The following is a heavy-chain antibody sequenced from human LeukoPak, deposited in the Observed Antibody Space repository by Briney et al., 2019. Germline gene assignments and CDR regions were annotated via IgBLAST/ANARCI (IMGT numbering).Heavy chain of an antibody. CDR2: ISWNSGSI. D-gene: IGHD2-21*01. CDR3: EKFLQLRPPPQYWYFVL. CDR1: GFTFDYYA. Sequence: PGRSLRLSCVASGFTFDYYAMHWVRQAPGKGLEWVSGISWNSGSIGNADSVKGRFTISRDNAKNSLYLQMNSLRAEDTALYYCEKFLQLRPPPQYWYFVLGARGPRAPVPS. V-gene: IGHV3-9*01. J-gene: IGHJ2*01.